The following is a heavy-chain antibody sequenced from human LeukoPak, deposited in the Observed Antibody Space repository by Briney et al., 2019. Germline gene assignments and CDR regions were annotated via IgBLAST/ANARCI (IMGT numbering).Heavy chain of an antibody. D-gene: IGHD2-21*02. J-gene: IGHJ5*02. CDR2: INPRGGST. CDR1: GYTFTNYF. CDR3: ARRDCVGDCYSNWFDP. Sequence: VASVKVSCKASGYTFTNYFMHRVRQAPGQGLEWMGIINPRGGSTGYAQKFQGRITMTTDMSTRTVYMELSSLESEDTAVYYCARRDCVGDCYSNWFDPWGQGTLVTVSS. V-gene: IGHV1-46*01.